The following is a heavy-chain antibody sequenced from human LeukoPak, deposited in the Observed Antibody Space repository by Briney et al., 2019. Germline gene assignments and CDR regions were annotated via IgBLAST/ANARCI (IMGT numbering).Heavy chain of an antibody. V-gene: IGHV1-58*01. D-gene: IGHD4-17*01. Sequence: GASVKVSCKTSGFTFSTSAVQWVRQARGQRLEWIGWIIVGSGATNYAQSLQGRFTITRDMSTNTAYMELSSLGSEDSAVYYCAAELYGVYTDCCTFHLWGQGTTVTVSS. CDR1: GFTFSTSA. CDR2: IIVGSGAT. CDR3: AAELYGVYTDCCTFHL. J-gene: IGHJ6*02.